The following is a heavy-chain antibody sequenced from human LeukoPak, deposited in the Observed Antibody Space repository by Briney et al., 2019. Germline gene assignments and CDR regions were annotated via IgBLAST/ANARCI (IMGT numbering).Heavy chain of an antibody. D-gene: IGHD2-2*02. CDR3: ARNSDQMLYETFDY. V-gene: IGHV4-59*01. J-gene: IGHJ4*02. CDR2: IYYSGST. CDR1: GGSISSYR. Sequence: SETLSLTSTVSGGSISSYRWSWLRQPPGKGLEGIGYIYYSGSTNYNPSLKSRVTISVDTSKNQFSLKMSSVSAADTAVYYCARNSDQMLYETFDYWGQGTLVTVSS.